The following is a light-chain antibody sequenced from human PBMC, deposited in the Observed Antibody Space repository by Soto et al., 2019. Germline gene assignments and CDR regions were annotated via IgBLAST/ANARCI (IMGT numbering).Light chain of an antibody. CDR2: RNN. CDR3: SSYAGSSNV. Sequence: QSVLTQPPSVSGAPGQMVTISCTGSSSNIGAGYDVHWYQQLSGIAPKLLIYRNNNRPSEVPDRFSGSKSGNTASLTVSGLQAEDEADYYCSSYAGSSNVFGTGTKVTVL. V-gene: IGLV1-40*01. CDR1: SSNIGAGYD. J-gene: IGLJ1*01.